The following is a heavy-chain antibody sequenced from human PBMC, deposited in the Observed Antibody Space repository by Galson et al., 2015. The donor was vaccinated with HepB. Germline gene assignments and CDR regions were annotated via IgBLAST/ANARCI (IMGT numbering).Heavy chain of an antibody. D-gene: IGHD2/OR15-2a*01. CDR3: ARGNSDWPFDY. Sequence: SVKVSCKASGYTFTRFYMHWVRQAPGQGLEWIGVINPSGGDTDYAQKFQGIVTVTRDTSTNTVYMELSSLRSEDTALYFCARGNSDWPFDYWGQGTLVTVSS. CDR1: GYTFTRFY. CDR2: INPSGGDT. J-gene: IGHJ4*02. V-gene: IGHV1-46*03.